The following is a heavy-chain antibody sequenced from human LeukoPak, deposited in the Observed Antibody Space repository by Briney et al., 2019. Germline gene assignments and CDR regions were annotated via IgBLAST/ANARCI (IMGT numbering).Heavy chain of an antibody. CDR3: ARDRSSYSSGWYGCFDY. CDR2: ISYDGSSK. D-gene: IGHD6-19*01. Sequence: PGGSLRLSCAASGFTFSHYAMGWVRQAPGKELERVAVISYDGSSKYYADSVKGRFTISRDNSKNTLYLQMNSLRAEDTAVYYCARDRSSYSSGWYGCFDYWGQGTLVTVSS. V-gene: IGHV3-30*19. CDR1: GFTFSHYA. J-gene: IGHJ4*02.